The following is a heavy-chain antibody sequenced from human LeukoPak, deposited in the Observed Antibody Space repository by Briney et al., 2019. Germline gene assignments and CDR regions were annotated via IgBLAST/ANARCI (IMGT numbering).Heavy chain of an antibody. V-gene: IGHV3-21*01. CDR1: GFIFNNHY. Sequence: GGSLRLSCAASGFIFNNHYMNWVRQAPGKGLEWVTSISSLSNFIHYSDSVKGRFTVSRDNAKNSLYLQMNSLRAEDTAVYYCARVAPYYESTYAFDHWGQGILVTVSS. J-gene: IGHJ4*02. D-gene: IGHD3-22*01. CDR3: ARVAPYYESTYAFDH. CDR2: ISSLSNFI.